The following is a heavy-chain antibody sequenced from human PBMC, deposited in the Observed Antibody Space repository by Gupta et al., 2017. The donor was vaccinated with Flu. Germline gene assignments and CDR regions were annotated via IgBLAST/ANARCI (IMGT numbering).Heavy chain of an antibody. CDR1: GFSLSSSGMY. J-gene: IGHJ3*01. CDR3: ARTRVAVAATGAFEF. V-gene: IGHV2-70*01. D-gene: IGHD6-19*01. CDR2: IDWENDK. Sequence: QVTLRESGPALVKPTQTLTLTCTFSGFSLSSSGMYVSWIRRPPGKALEWLALIDWENDKYYSTSLKSRLNISKDTSKNQVVLTMTNMDPVDAATYYCARTRVAVAATGAFEFWGQGTVVTVSA.